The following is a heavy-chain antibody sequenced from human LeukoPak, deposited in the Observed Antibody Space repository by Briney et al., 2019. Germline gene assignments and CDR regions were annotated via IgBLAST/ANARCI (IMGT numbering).Heavy chain of an antibody. CDR3: ARRGDEVGATLNDY. D-gene: IGHD1-26*01. V-gene: IGHV4-30-2*01. Sequence: SETLSLTRTVSGGSISSGGYYWSWIRQPPGKGLEWIGYIYHSGSTYYNPSLKSRVTISVDRSKNQFSLKLSSVTAADTAVYYCARRGDEVGATLNDYWGQGTLVTVSS. J-gene: IGHJ4*02. CDR1: GGSISSGGYY. CDR2: IYHSGST.